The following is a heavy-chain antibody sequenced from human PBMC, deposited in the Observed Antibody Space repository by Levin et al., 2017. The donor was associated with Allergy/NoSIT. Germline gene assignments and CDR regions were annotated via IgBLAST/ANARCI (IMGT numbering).Heavy chain of an antibody. D-gene: IGHD5-12*01. CDR1: AFTFSSYA. Sequence: PGGSLRLSCSASAFTFSSYAMHWVRQAPGKGLEYVSTISSNGGSTYYADSVKGRFTISRDNSKNTLYLQMSGLRAEDTAVYYCLGYSGYGIQDWGQGTLVTVSS. V-gene: IGHV3-64D*06. CDR2: ISSNGGST. J-gene: IGHJ4*02. CDR3: LGYSGYGIQD.